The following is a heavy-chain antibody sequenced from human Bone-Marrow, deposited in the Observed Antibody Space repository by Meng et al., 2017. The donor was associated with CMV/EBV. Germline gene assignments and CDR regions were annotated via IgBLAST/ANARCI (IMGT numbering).Heavy chain of an antibody. V-gene: IGHV1-69*05. D-gene: IGHD3-16*02. CDR3: ATSEVRSLREEDAFDI. CDR1: GATFSSYA. J-gene: IGHJ3*02. Sequence: SVKVSCKASGATFSSYAISWVRQAPVQGLEWMGGIIPIFGTANYAQKFQGRVTITTDESTSTAYMELSNLRSEDTAVYYFATSEVRSLREEDAFDIRARGTMLTVPS. CDR2: IIPIFGTA.